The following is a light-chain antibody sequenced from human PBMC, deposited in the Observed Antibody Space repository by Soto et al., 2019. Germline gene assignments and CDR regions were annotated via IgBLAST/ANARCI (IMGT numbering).Light chain of an antibody. CDR1: QAISSW. J-gene: IGKJ4*01. V-gene: IGKV1-12*01. Sequence: DIQMTKSPSSVSASVGDRVTITCRASQAISSWLAWYQQKPGRAPKLLIYSASSRQNGAPSRFTGSGSGTDFTLTITSLQPDDTAIYYCQQARSFPLTFGGGTKVEIK. CDR2: SAS. CDR3: QQARSFPLT.